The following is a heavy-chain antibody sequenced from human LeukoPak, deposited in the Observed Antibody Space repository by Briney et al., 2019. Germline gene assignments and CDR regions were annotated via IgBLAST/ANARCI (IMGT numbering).Heavy chain of an antibody. CDR3: ARAWDGAARRLKLYYYYYMDV. V-gene: IGHV4-4*07. CDR2: IYTSGST. D-gene: IGHD6-6*01. CDR1: GYSISSGYY. J-gene: IGHJ6*03. Sequence: SETLSLTCTVSGYSISSGYYWSWIRQPAGKGLEWIGRIYTSGSTNYNPSLKSRVTMSVDTSKNQFSLKLSSVTAADTAVYYCARAWDGAARRLKLYYYYYMDVWGKGTTVTVSS.